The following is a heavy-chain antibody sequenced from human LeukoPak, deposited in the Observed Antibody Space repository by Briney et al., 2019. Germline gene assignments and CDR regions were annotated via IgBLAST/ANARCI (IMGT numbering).Heavy chain of an antibody. CDR2: ISYDGSNK. Sequence: GGSPRLSCAASGFTFSSYAMHWVRQAPGKGLEWVAVISYDGSNKYYADSVKGRFTISRDNSKNTLYLQMNSLRAEDTAVCYCARVIEQWLVRNPDYWGQGTLVSVSS. CDR1: GFTFSSYA. V-gene: IGHV3-30-3*01. CDR3: ARVIEQWLVRNPDY. J-gene: IGHJ4*02. D-gene: IGHD6-19*01.